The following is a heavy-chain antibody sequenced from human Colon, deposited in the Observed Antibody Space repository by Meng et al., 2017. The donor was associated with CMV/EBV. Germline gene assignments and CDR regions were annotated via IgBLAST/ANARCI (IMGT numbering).Heavy chain of an antibody. Sequence: ASVKVSCKTSGDTVMTSDINWVRLAPGQGLEWMGWMNPNSGNTAYAQKFQGRVTMTRDTSINTAYMELSSLRSDDAGEYYCASRAGDYFDSWGQGTLVTVSS. CDR2: MNPNSGNT. D-gene: IGHD3-10*01. CDR1: GDTVMTSD. CDR3: ASRAGDYFDS. V-gene: IGHV1-8*01. J-gene: IGHJ4*02.